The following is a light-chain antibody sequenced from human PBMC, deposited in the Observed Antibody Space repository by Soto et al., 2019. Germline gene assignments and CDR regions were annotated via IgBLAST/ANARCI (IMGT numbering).Light chain of an antibody. J-gene: IGKJ1*01. V-gene: IGKV1-5*01. CDR3: QQYNSYPWT. Sequence: DIQMTQSPSTLSTSVGDGVTITCRASQSISNRLAWYQQKPGEAPKYLIYDASTLDSGAPSRFSGSGSGTEVTLSNSSLQSDDFATYYCQQYNSYPWTFGLGTKVEI. CDR1: QSISNR. CDR2: DAS.